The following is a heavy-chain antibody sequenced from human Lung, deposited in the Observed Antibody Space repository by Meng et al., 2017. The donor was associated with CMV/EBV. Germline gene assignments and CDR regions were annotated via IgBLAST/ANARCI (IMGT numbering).Heavy chain of an antibody. CDR3: ARAAYTSFFDF. Sequence: ASVXVSCKASGHSFSGYYIHWLRQGPGQGPEWMGWISPNSGDTNYAQKFQGRVTMTRDTSTITVYMELTRLTSDDTAVYYCARAAYTSFFDFWGQGTLVTVSS. D-gene: IGHD2-2*01. J-gene: IGHJ4*02. V-gene: IGHV1-2*02. CDR2: ISPNSGDT. CDR1: GHSFSGYY.